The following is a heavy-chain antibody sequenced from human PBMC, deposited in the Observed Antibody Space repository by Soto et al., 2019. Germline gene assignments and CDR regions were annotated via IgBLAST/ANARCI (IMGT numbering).Heavy chain of an antibody. J-gene: IGHJ4*02. CDR2: ISGSGSST. CDR1: GFTFSSYA. D-gene: IGHD6-19*01. Sequence: EVQLLESGGGLIQLGGSLRLSCAASGFTFSSYAMNWVRHAPGKGLEWVSVISGSGSSTYYADSVKGRFTISRDNSKNTLYLQMNSLRAEDTAVYYCASRSSGWYFDYWGQGTLVTVSS. V-gene: IGHV3-23*01. CDR3: ASRSSGWYFDY.